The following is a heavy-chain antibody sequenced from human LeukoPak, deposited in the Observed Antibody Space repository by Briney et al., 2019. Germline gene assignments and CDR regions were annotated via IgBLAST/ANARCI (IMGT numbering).Heavy chain of an antibody. CDR1: GFTISYNY. CDR3: ASLYCSAGSCFVDY. V-gene: IGHV3-53*01. J-gene: IGHJ4*02. CDR2: IYSRGST. Sequence: PGGSLRLSCAVSGFTISYNYMSWVRRAPGKGLEWVSVIYSRGSTSYTDSVKGRFTISRDNSKNTVYLQMNSLRAEDTAVYYCASLYCSAGSCFVDYWGQATLVSVSA. D-gene: IGHD2-15*01.